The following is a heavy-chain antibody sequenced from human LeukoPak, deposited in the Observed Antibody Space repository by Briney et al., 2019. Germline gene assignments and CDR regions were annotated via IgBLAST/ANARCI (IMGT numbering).Heavy chain of an antibody. Sequence: SETLSLTCTVSGGSISSYYWSWIRQPPGKGLEWIGYIYYSGSTNYNPSLKSRVTISVDTSKNQFSLKLSSVTAADTAVYYCARHFRPWELLSCFDPWGQGTLVTVSS. CDR1: GGSISSYY. J-gene: IGHJ5*02. V-gene: IGHV4-59*08. CDR3: ARHFRPWELLSCFDP. CDR2: IYYSGST. D-gene: IGHD1-26*01.